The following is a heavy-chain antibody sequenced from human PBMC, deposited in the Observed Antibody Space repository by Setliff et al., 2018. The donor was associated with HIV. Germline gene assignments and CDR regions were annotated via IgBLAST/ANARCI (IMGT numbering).Heavy chain of an antibody. CDR3: ARQSGRILLMMCAPFDP. D-gene: IGHD2-8*01. J-gene: IGHJ5*02. CDR2: INPNSGGT. CDR1: GYTFTGYY. Sequence: ASVKVSCKTSGYTFTGYYIHWVRQAPGQGLEWMGRINPNSGGTNYAQKFQGRVTMISDTSISTAYMELSRLRSDDTAVYYCARQSGRILLMMCAPFDPWGQGTLVTVSS. V-gene: IGHV1-2*06.